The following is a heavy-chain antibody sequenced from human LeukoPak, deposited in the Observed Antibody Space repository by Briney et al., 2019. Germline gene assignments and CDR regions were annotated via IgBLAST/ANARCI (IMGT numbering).Heavy chain of an antibody. CDR1: GFIFNNYA. Sequence: GSLRLSCAASGFIFNNYAMSWVRQAPGKGLEWIGEINHSGSTNYNPSLKSRVTISVDTSKNQFSLKLSSVTAADTAVYYCARASGGGFYGMDVWGQGTTVTVSS. V-gene: IGHV4-34*01. D-gene: IGHD2-15*01. J-gene: IGHJ6*02. CDR3: ARASGGGFYGMDV. CDR2: INHSGST.